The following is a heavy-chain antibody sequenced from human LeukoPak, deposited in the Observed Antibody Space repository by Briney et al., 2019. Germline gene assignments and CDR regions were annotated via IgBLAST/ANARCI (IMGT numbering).Heavy chain of an antibody. Sequence: PGGSLRLSCAASGFTVSSNYMSWVRQAPGKGLEWVSVIYSGGSTYYADSVKGRFTISRDNSKNTLYLQMNSLRAEDTAVYYCARVKAAAEDAFDIWGQGTMVTVSS. CDR1: GFTVSSNY. CDR2: IYSGGST. CDR3: ARVKAAAEDAFDI. V-gene: IGHV3-66*01. J-gene: IGHJ3*02. D-gene: IGHD6-13*01.